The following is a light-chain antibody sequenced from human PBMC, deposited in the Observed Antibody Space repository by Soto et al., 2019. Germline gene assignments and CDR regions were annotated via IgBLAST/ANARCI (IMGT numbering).Light chain of an antibody. J-gene: IGLJ2*01. CDR1: NIGSKS. V-gene: IGLV3-21*04. CDR2: YDS. Sequence: SYELTQPPSVSVAPGKTARITCGGNNIGSKSVHWYQQKPGQAPVLVIYYDSDRPSGIPERSSGSNSGNTATLTIGRVEAGDEADYYCQVWDSSSDHVVFGGGTKVTVL. CDR3: QVWDSSSDHVV.